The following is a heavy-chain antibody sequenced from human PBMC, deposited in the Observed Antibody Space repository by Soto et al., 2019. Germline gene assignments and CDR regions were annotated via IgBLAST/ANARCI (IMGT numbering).Heavy chain of an antibody. CDR3: ARGGYYYDSSGYSTPGWFDP. D-gene: IGHD3-22*01. CDR2: IYYCGST. CDR1: GGSISSGDYY. J-gene: IGHJ5*02. V-gene: IGHV4-30-4*01. Sequence: SETLSLTCTVSGGSISSGDYYWGWIRQPPGKGLEWIGYIYYCGSTYYNPSLKSRVTISVDTSKNQFSLKLSSVTAADTAVYYCARGGYYYDSSGYSTPGWFDPWGQGTLVTVSS.